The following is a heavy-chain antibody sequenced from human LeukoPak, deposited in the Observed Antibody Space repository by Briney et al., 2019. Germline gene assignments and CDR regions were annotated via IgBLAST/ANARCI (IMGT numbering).Heavy chain of an antibody. CDR1: GYTFSTCD. CDR3: ARVLGSISH. J-gene: IGHJ4*02. CDR2: MNPNSGNT. Sequence: GASVKVSCKASGYTFSTCDINWVRQATGQGLEWMGWMNPNSGNTGFAHKFQGRVTMTRDTSISTAYMELSSLGSEDTAVYYCARVLGSISHWGQGTLVTVSS. V-gene: IGHV1-8*01. D-gene: IGHD1-1*01.